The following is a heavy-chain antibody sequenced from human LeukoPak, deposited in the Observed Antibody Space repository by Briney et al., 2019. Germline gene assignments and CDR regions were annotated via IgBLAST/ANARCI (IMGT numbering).Heavy chain of an antibody. V-gene: IGHV1-8*01. CDR2: MNPNSGNT. D-gene: IGHD2-21*01. J-gene: IGHJ3*02. CDR1: GYTFTSYD. Sequence: ASVKVSCKASGYTFTSYDINWVRQATGQGLEWMGWMNPNSGNTGYAQKFQGRVTMTRNTSISTAYMELSSLRSEDTAVYYCARGHSETDAFDIWGQGTVITVSS. CDR3: ARGHSETDAFDI.